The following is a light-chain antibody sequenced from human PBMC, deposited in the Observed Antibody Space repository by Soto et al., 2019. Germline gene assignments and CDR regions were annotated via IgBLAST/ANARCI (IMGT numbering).Light chain of an antibody. CDR1: QSISTY. V-gene: IGKV1-39*01. Sequence: DIQMTQSPSSLSASVGDIVTITCRASQSISTYLNWYQQKPGKAPKVLIYAASSLQSGVPSRFSGSGSGTDFTLTIGSLQPEDFATYYCQQRYSTPYTFGQGTKLEIK. CDR2: AAS. CDR3: QQRYSTPYT. J-gene: IGKJ2*01.